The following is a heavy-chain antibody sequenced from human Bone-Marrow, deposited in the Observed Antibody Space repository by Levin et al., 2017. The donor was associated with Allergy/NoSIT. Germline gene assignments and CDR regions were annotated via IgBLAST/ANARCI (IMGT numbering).Heavy chain of an antibody. D-gene: IGHD1-26*01. J-gene: IGHJ4*02. CDR2: IIPILGIP. CDR1: GGTSSSDT. CDR3: ATESGSYSDRIYYFNS. V-gene: IGHV1-69*04. Sequence: KISCKASGGTSSSDTISWVRQAPGQGLEWMGRIIPILGIPQYAQNFQGRITISADESTNTEYLEVNSLRSEDTAVYYCATESGSYSDRIYYFNSWGQGTLVTVSS.